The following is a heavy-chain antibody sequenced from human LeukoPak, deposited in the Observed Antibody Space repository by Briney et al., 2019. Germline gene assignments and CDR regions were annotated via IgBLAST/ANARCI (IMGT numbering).Heavy chain of an antibody. D-gene: IGHD6-13*01. Sequence: GGSLRLSCAASGFTFSDYYMSWIRQAPGKGLEWVSYISSSGSTIYYADSVKGRFTISRDNAKNSLYLQMNSLAVEDTAVYYCTTPAAGPRAEYSQYWGQGTLVTVSS. CDR3: TTPAAGPRAEYSQY. CDR1: GFTFSDYY. J-gene: IGHJ1*01. CDR2: ISSSGSTI. V-gene: IGHV3-11*04.